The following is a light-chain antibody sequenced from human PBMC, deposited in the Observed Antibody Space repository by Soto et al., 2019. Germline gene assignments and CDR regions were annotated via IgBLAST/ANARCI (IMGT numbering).Light chain of an antibody. Sequence: EIVLTQSPATLSLSPGDRATLSCRASQSVSSYLAWYQQKPGQAPRLLIYDASNRAPGIPARFSGSGSGTDFTLTISSLEPEDFAVYYCQQRSNWPRTFGQGTKVDIK. J-gene: IGKJ1*01. CDR3: QQRSNWPRT. V-gene: IGKV3-11*01. CDR1: QSVSSY. CDR2: DAS.